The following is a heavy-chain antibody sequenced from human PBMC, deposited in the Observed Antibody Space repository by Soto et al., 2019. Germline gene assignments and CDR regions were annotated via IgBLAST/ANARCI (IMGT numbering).Heavy chain of an antibody. CDR3: ARAPRGYSSSIDY. CDR1: GFNFGVFG. V-gene: IGHV3-30*03. CDR2: LSYEGSEE. J-gene: IGHJ4*02. D-gene: IGHD6-19*01. Sequence: HPGGSLRLSCAASGFNFGVFGMHWVRQAPGKGLEWLSVLSYEGSEEYYADSVRGRFTISRDNAKNSLYLQMNSLRAEDTAVYYCARAPRGYSSSIDYWRQGTLVTVSS.